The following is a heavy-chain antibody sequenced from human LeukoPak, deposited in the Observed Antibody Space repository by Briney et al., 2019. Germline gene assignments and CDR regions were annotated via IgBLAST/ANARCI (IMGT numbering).Heavy chain of an antibody. Sequence: ASVKVSCKASGYTFTSYAMHWVRQAPGQRLEWMGWINAGNGNTKYSQKFQGRVTITRDTSASAAYMELSSLRSEDTAVYYCARVYSSSSYNWFDPWGQGTLVTVST. CDR3: ARVYSSSSYNWFDP. V-gene: IGHV1-3*01. CDR1: GYTFTSYA. CDR2: INAGNGNT. D-gene: IGHD6-13*01. J-gene: IGHJ5*02.